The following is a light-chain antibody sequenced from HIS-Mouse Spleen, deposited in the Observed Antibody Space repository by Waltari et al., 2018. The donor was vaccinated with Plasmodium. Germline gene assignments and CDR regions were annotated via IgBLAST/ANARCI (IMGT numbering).Light chain of an antibody. CDR2: AAS. V-gene: IGKV1-39*01. CDR3: QQRSNWPRVLT. Sequence: DIQMTQSPSSLSASVGDRVTLTCRASQSISSYLNWYQQKPGKAPKLLIYAASSLQSGVPSRFSGSGSGTDFTLTISSLQPEDFATYYCQQRSNWPRVLTFGGGTKVEIK. J-gene: IGKJ4*01. CDR1: QSISSY.